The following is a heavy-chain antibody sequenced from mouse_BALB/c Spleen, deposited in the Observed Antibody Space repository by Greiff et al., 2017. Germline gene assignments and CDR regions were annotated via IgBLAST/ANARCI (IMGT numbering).Heavy chain of an antibody. V-gene: IGHV5-17*02. CDR2: ISSGSSTI. D-gene: IGHD1-1*01. J-gene: IGHJ2*01. CDR1: GFTFSSFG. Sequence: EVKVEESGGGLVQPGGSRKLSCAASGFTFSSFGMHWVRQAPEKGLEWVAYISSGSSTIYYADTVKGRFTISRDNPKNTLFLQMTSLRSEDTAMYYCARGLLRYYFDYWGQGTTLTVSS. CDR3: ARGLLRYYFDY.